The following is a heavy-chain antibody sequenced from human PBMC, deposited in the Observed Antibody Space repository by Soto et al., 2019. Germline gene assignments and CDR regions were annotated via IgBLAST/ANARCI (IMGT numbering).Heavy chain of an antibody. CDR3: ARDPLAYHIADY. CDR1: GFTFSYYW. J-gene: IGHJ4*02. D-gene: IGHD2-21*01. Sequence: EVQLVESGGGLVQPGGSLRLSCAASGFTFSYYWMSWVRQSPVKGLEWVANMNSEGSERYYLDSVRGRFTISRDNAKNSLYLQMNGLNAEDTAVYFCARDPLAYHIADYWGQGTLVTVSS. CDR2: MNSEGSER. V-gene: IGHV3-7*01.